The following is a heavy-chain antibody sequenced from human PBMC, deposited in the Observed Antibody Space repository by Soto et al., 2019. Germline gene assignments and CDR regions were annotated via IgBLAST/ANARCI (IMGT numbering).Heavy chain of an antibody. CDR3: ARGSYYSGWV. J-gene: IGHJ4*02. D-gene: IGHD6-19*01. CDR2: TYYRSKWYS. V-gene: IGHV6-1*01. CDR1: GDSVSSTSAT. Sequence: SQTLSLTCAISGDSVSSTSATWSWIRQSPSRGLEWLGRTYYRSKWYSDYAVSVKSRITINPDTSKNQFSLQLNSVTPEDTAVYYCARGSYYSGWVWGQGTLVTVSS.